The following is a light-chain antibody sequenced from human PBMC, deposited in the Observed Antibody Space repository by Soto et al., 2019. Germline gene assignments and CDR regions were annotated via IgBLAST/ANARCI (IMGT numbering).Light chain of an antibody. Sequence: EIVLTQSPATLSLSPGERATLSCRASQSVSSYLAWYQQKPGQAPRLLIYDASNRATGIPARFSGSGSGTDFTLTISRLEPEAFAVYYCQQRSNWPPKTFGGGTKVDIX. J-gene: IGKJ4*01. CDR2: DAS. CDR1: QSVSSY. CDR3: QQRSNWPPKT. V-gene: IGKV3-11*01.